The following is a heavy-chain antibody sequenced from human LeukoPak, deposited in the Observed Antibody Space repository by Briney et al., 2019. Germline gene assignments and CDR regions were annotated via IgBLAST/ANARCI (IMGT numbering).Heavy chain of an antibody. CDR2: IDPSDSYT. J-gene: IGHJ3*02. CDR3: ARHLARKYDILTGYHDAFDI. CDR1: GYSFTSYW. V-gene: IGHV5-10-1*01. Sequence: GESLKISCKGSGYSFTSYWISWVRQMPGKGLEWMGRIDPSDSYTYYSPSFQGHVTISADKSISTAYLQWSSLKASDTAMYYCARHLARKYDILTGYHDAFDIWGQGTMVTVSS. D-gene: IGHD3-9*01.